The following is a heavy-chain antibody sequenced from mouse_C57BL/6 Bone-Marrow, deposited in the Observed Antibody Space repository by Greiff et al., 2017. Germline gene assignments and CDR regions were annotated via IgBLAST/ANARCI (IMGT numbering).Heavy chain of an antibody. D-gene: IGHD4-1*01. Sequence: EVKLVESGGGLVKPGGSLKLSCAASGFTFSDYGMHWVRQAPEKGLEWVAYISSGSSTIYYADTVKGRFTISRDNAKNTLFLQMTSLRSEDTALYYCARGTGRYFDYWGQGTTLTVSS. V-gene: IGHV5-17*01. CDR3: ARGTGRYFDY. J-gene: IGHJ2*01. CDR1: GFTFSDYG. CDR2: ISSGSSTI.